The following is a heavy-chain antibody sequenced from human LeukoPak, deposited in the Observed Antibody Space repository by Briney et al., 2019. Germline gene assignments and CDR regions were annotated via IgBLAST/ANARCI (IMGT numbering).Heavy chain of an antibody. V-gene: IGHV3-53*01. Sequence: GGSLRLSCAASGFTVSSNYMSWVRQPPGKGLEWVSVIYSGGSTYYADSVKGRFTISRDNSKNTLYLQMNSLRAEDTAVYYCARNNDFWSGYYTFDPWGQGTLVTVSS. CDR2: IYSGGST. J-gene: IGHJ5*02. CDR1: GFTVSSNY. D-gene: IGHD3-3*01. CDR3: ARNNDFWSGYYTFDP.